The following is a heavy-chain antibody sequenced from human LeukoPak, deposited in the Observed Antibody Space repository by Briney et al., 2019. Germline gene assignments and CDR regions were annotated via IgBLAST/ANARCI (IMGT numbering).Heavy chain of an antibody. CDR3: ARTMVRGVNPYYYGMDV. CDR1: GFTFSSYS. V-gene: IGHV3-21*01. J-gene: IGHJ6*02. CDR2: ISSSSSYI. D-gene: IGHD3-10*01. Sequence: GGSLRLSCAASGFTFSSYSMNWVRQAPGKGLEWVSSISSSSSYIYYADSVKGRFTISRDNAKNSLYLQMNSLRAEDTAVYYCARTMVRGVNPYYYGMDVWGQGTTVTVSS.